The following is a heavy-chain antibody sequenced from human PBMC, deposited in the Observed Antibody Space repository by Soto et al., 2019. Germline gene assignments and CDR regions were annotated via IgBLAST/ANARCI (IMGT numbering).Heavy chain of an antibody. CDR2: ISNSGGST. Sequence: GGSLRLSCAASGFTFRSYAMSWVRQAPGKGLEWVSGISNSGGSTYYADSVKGRFTISRDNSKNTLYLQMNSLRAEDTAVYYCAKAWYSSSWYEADYWGQGTLVTVSS. CDR3: AKAWYSSSWYEADY. D-gene: IGHD6-13*01. J-gene: IGHJ4*02. V-gene: IGHV3-23*01. CDR1: GFTFRSYA.